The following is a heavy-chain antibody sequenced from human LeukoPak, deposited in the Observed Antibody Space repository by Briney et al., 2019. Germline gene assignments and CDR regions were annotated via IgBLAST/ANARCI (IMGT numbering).Heavy chain of an antibody. CDR1: GYTFSDSI. V-gene: IGHV5-51*01. J-gene: IGHJ3*02. CDR3: ARLARYAFDI. Sequence: KVGESLKISCKGSGYTFSDSIIGWVRQMPGKGLEWMGIIYPDDSETRYSPSFQGQVTISADKSISTAYLQWSSLKASDTAMYYCARLARYAFDIWGQGTMVTVSS. CDR2: IYPDDSET.